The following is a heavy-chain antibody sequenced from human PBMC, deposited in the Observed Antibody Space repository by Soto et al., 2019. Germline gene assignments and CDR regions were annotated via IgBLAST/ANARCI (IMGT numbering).Heavy chain of an antibody. V-gene: IGHV4-34*01. CDR1: VGSFSDHY. J-gene: IGHJ4*02. CDR2: INHRGST. CDR3: ARGDISGRHFAY. Sequence: SETLSLTCAVYVGSFSDHYWTWFRQTPGKGLEWIGEINHRGSTSYNPSLKSRVTILVDTSKNQFSLKLSSVTAADTAVYYCARGDISGRHFAYWAQGTPVTVS. D-gene: IGHD6-19*01.